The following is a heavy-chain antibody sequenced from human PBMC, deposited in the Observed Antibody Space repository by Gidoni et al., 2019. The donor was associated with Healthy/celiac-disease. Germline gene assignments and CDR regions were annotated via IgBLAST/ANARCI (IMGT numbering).Heavy chain of an antibody. CDR1: GGAFSGYY. D-gene: IGHD3-3*01. J-gene: IGHJ4*02. V-gene: IGHV4-34*01. CDR3: ARGNTYYDFWSGYYTPFDY. Sequence: QVQLQQWGAGLLKPSETLSLTCAVYGGAFSGYYWSWIRQPPGKGLEWIGEINHSGSTNYNPSLKSRVTISVDTSKNQFSLKLSSVTAADTAVYYCARGNTYYDFWSGYYTPFDYWGQGTLVTVSS. CDR2: INHSGST.